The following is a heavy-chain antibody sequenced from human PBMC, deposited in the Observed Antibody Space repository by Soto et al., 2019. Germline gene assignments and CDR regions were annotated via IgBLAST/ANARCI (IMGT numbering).Heavy chain of an antibody. CDR2: ISGTSNYI. D-gene: IGHD2-15*01. J-gene: IGHJ4*02. CDR3: VRVAGLLTRDY. V-gene: IGHV3-21*01. Sequence: PGGSLRLSCAASGFTFSSYTMSWVRQAPGKGLEWVASISGTSNYIYYADPLKGQFTTSRDNAKNSLFLQMDSLRAEDTALYYCVRVAGLLTRDYWGQGTRVTVSS. CDR1: GFTFSSYT.